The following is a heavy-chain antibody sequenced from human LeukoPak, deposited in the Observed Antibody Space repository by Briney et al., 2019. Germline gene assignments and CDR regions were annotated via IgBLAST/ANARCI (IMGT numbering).Heavy chain of an antibody. J-gene: IGHJ6*03. CDR1: GGSISSYY. D-gene: IGHD3-22*01. CDR2: IYTSGST. V-gene: IGHV4-4*07. CDR3: ARDVYYDSSGYYYEYYYYYMDV. Sequence: SETLSLTCTVSGGSISSYYWSWIRQPAGKGLEWIGRIYTSGSTNYNPSLKSRVTMSVDTSKNQFSLKLSSVTAADTAVYYCARDVYYDSSGYYYEYYYYYMDVWGKGTTVTISS.